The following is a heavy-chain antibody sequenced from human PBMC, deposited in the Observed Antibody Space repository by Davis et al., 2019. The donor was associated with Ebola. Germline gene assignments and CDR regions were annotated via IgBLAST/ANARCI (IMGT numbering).Heavy chain of an antibody. D-gene: IGHD3/OR15-3a*01. J-gene: IGHJ4*02. CDR3: ARDGTVNVASLDY. CDR1: GFTFSSYG. Sequence: GGSLRLSCAASGFTFSSYGMHWVRKAPGKGLEWVAVISYDGSNKYYADSVKGRFTISRDNSKNTLYLQMNSLRAEDTAVYYCARDGTVNVASLDYWGQGILVTVSS. V-gene: IGHV3-30*03. CDR2: ISYDGSNK.